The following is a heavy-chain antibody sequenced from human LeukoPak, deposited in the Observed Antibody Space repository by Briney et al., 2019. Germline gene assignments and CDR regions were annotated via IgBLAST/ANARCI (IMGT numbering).Heavy chain of an antibody. CDR3: ARHVYGRTGRPFDY. CDR2: MHYGGST. Sequence: SETLSLTCTVSGGSISSGSYYWDWTRQPPGQGLEWIGCMHYGGSTDYNPSLKSRATISADTSKNQFSLRLYSVTAADTAVYYCARHVYGRTGRPFDYWGQGTLLTVSS. D-gene: IGHD3/OR15-3a*01. CDR1: GGSISSGSYY. J-gene: IGHJ4*02. V-gene: IGHV4-39*01.